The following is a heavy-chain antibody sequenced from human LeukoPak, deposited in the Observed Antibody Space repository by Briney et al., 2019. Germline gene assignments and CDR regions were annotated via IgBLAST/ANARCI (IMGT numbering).Heavy chain of an antibody. D-gene: IGHD4-17*01. Sequence: PGGSMTLSCAAYAFTFRNFAMNWDRQAPGSGLEWVSTISGTGGSTYYAVSVKGRFSISRDNSKNTLYLQMNSLRAEDTAVYYCAKFATTVTTIDSWGQGTLVTVSS. CDR2: ISGTGGST. J-gene: IGHJ4*02. V-gene: IGHV3-23*01. CDR3: AKFATTVTTIDS. CDR1: AFTFRNFA.